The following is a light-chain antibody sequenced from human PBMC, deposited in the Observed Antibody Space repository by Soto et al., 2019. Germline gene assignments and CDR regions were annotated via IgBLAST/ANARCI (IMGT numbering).Light chain of an antibody. V-gene: IGKV3D-20*01. CDR3: QHYGISPWT. CDR1: QSVSSNY. Sequence: EIVLTQSPAPLSLSPGERAALSCGASQSVSSNYLAWYQQKPGLAPRLLIYDASRRATGIPDRFSGSGSGADFILSISRLEPEDFAVYYCQHYGISPWTFGQGTKVDIK. CDR2: DAS. J-gene: IGKJ1*01.